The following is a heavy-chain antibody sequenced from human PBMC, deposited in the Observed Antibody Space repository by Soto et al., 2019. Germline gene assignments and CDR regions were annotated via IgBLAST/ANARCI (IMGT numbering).Heavy chain of an antibody. D-gene: IGHD6-6*01. V-gene: IGHV3-9*01. CDR3: AKGLEVSSSSSDY. CDR1: GLTLSTSS. Sequence: PGGSLRLSCAAFGLTLSTSSMHWVRQAPGRGLEWISCIRWNSGSIGYADSVKGRFTISRDNAKNSLYLQMNSLRAEDTALYYCAKGLEVSSSSSDYWGQGTLVTVSS. J-gene: IGHJ4*02. CDR2: IRWNSGSI.